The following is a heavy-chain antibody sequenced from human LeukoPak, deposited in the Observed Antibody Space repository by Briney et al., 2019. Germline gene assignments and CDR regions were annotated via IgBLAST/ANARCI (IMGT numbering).Heavy chain of an antibody. CDR1: GFSLESYA. D-gene: IGHD3-22*01. J-gene: IGHJ6*03. Sequence: PGGSLRLSSAPSGFSLESYAMSWVGQAPGRGLEGVSGVSGSGASTYYAVSVKGRFTISRDSSKNTLYLQLNSLRVEDTAVYYCARVYGSSNYYYDRYYYYMYVWGRGTTVTVSS. CDR2: VSGSGAST. CDR3: ARVYGSSNYYYDRYYYYMYV. V-gene: IGHV3-23*01.